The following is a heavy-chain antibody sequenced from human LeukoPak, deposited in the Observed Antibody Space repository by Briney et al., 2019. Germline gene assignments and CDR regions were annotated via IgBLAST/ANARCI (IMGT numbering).Heavy chain of an antibody. V-gene: IGHV4-39*01. CDR3: ARHGSGWYYFDY. J-gene: IGHJ4*02. CDR1: GGSISSSSYY. Sequence: SETLSLTCTVSGGSISSSSYYWGWIRQPPGKGLEWIGSIYYSGSTYYNPSLKSRVTISMDTSKNQFSLKLSSVTAADTAVYYCARHGSGWYYFDYWGQGTLVTVSS. D-gene: IGHD6-19*01. CDR2: IYYSGST.